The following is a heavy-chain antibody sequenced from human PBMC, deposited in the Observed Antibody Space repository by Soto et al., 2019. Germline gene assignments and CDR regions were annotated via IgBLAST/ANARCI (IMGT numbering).Heavy chain of an antibody. CDR2: IYYSGIT. Sequence: QVQLQESGPGLVKPSQTLSLTCTVSGGSISSGGYYWSWIRQHPGKGLEWIGYIYYSGITTYNPSLKSRVTISLDPCKNHFSLKLWSVAAADTAVYYCAARPGYSYGYGADYWGQGSLVTVSS. D-gene: IGHD5-18*01. V-gene: IGHV4-31*03. CDR1: GGSISSGGYY. CDR3: AARPGYSYGYGADY. J-gene: IGHJ4*02.